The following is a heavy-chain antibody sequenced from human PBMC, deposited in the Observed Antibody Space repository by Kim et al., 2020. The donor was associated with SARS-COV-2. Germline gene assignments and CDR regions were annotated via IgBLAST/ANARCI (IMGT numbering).Heavy chain of an antibody. D-gene: IGHD6-13*01. CDR3: RAAAGTNWYFDL. Sequence: SETLSLTCAVYGGSFSGYYWSWIRQPPGKGLEWIGEINHSGSTNYNPSLKSRVTISVDTSKNQFSLKLSSVTAADTAVYYCRAAAGTNWYFDLWGRGTL. CDR1: GGSFSGYY. J-gene: IGHJ2*01. CDR2: INHSGST. V-gene: IGHV4-34*01.